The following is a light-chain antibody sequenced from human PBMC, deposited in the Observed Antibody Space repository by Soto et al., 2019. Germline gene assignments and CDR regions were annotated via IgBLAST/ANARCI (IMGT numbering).Light chain of an antibody. V-gene: IGKV1-5*01. Sequence: DIQMTQSPSTRSASVVDRVTIAFRASQNIRNLLAWYQQKPGKAPKPLIYDASTLKTGVPSRFSGSGSGSEFNFTITGLQPDDFATYFCQQYKTYSTFGQGTRLEI. CDR2: DAS. J-gene: IGKJ5*01. CDR1: QNIRNL. CDR3: QQYKTYST.